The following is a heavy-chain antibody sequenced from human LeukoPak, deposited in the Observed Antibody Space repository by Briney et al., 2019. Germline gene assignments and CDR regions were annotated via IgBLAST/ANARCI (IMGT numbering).Heavy chain of an antibody. CDR1: GFTFSSYE. Sequence: GGSLRLSCAASGFTFSSYEMNWVRQAPGKGLEWVSYISSSGSTIYYAESVKGRFTISRDNAKNSLYLQMNSLRAEDTAVYYCARDYCSSTSCYSGAFDYWGQGTLVTVSS. CDR3: ARDYCSSTSCYSGAFDY. CDR2: ISSSGSTI. V-gene: IGHV3-48*03. J-gene: IGHJ4*02. D-gene: IGHD2-2*02.